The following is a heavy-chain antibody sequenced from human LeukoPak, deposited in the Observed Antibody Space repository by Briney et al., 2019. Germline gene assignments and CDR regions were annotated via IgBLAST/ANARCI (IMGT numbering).Heavy chain of an antibody. V-gene: IGHV3-23*01. Sequence: PGGSLRLSCAASGFTFSKYGMNWVRQAPGKGLEWLSGISPRGGGTYYADSVRGRFTISRDNSKNTLYLQMNSLTADDTAIFYCAKMAGDFWSGYYYYYMDVWGKGTAVTVSS. CDR3: AKMAGDFWSGYYYYYMDV. D-gene: IGHD3-3*01. CDR1: GFTFSKYG. CDR2: ISPRGGGT. J-gene: IGHJ6*03.